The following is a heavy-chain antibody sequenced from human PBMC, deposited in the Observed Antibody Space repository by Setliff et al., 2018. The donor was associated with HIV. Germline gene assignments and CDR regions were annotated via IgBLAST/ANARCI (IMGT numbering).Heavy chain of an antibody. CDR3: ARYRSKLDWFAP. J-gene: IGHJ5*02. D-gene: IGHD1-26*01. CDR1: GDSITSNDDY. V-gene: IGHV4-39*02. Sequence: PSETLSLTCTVSGDSITSNDDYWGWIRQPPGKGLQWIGIVHYNGRAYYDPSPKSRVSISVDSSQTHFSLRLRSVTASDSAVYYCARYRSKLDWFAPWGQGALVTAPQ. CDR2: VHYNGRA.